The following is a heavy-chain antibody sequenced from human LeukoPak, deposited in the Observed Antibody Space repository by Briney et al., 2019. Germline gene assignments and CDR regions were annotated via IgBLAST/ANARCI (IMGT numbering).Heavy chain of an antibody. Sequence: GGSLRLSCEASGFSFSSYATSWVRQAPGKGLEWVSGISGSGGTTYYAGSVKGRFTISRDISKNTLYLQMSSLRAGDTAVYYCARDLYADSWSGSVFDYWGRGTLVTVSS. D-gene: IGHD3-3*01. CDR2: ISGSGGTT. J-gene: IGHJ4*02. V-gene: IGHV3-23*01. CDR1: GFSFSSYA. CDR3: ARDLYADSWSGSVFDY.